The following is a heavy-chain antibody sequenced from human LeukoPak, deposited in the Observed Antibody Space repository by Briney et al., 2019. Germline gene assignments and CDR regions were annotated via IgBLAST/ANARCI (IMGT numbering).Heavy chain of an antibody. CDR1: GYTFSGSY. J-gene: IGHJ3*02. CDR2: ISAYNGNT. V-gene: IGHV1-18*04. CDR3: ASQGSGYYGAFDI. D-gene: IGHD3-22*01. Sequence: GASVKVSCKASGYTFSGSYIHWVRQAPGQGLEWMGWISAYNGNTNYAQKLQGRVTMTTDTSTSTAYMELRSLRSDDTAVYYCASQGSGYYGAFDIWGQGTMVTVSS.